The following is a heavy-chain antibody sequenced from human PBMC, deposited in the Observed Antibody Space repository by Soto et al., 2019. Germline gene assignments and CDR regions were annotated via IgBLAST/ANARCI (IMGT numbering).Heavy chain of an antibody. CDR1: GFIFSCYI. D-gene: IGHD1-26*01. J-gene: IGHJ4*02. CDR3: ARDGIVGTTDFFDY. Sequence: GGSLRLSCAGSGFIFSCYIMNWGRQAPGKGLEWVSSISTTSTYIYYADSVKGRFTVSRDNAKNSLYLQMTGLRPEDTAMYYCARDGIVGTTDFFDYWGQGTLVTVSS. V-gene: IGHV3-21*01. CDR2: ISTTSTYI.